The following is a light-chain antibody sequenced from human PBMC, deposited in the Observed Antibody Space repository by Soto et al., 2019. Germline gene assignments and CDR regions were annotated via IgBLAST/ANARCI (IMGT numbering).Light chain of an antibody. J-gene: IGKJ1*01. CDR2: HAS. CDR1: RDISNY. Sequence: DIDVTQCPCSLSASVGDRVTITCQASRDISNYLNWYQQKPGTAPKLLIYHASTLESGVPSRFSGSGSGTEFTLTISSLQPDDFATYYCQQYNSYSFGQGTKVDIK. V-gene: IGKV1-33*01. CDR3: QQYNSYS.